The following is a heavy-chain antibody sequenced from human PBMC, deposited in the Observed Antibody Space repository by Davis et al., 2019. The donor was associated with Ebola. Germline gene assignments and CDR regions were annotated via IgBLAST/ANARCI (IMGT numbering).Heavy chain of an antibody. CDR2: ITKSSHYS. CDR1: GFTFSDYD. Sequence: PGGSLRLSCAASGFTFSDYDMNWVRQAPGKGLEWVSAITKSSHYSYYADSLKGRFTISRDNAKNSLYLQMTTLRAEDTAVYYCASQGQGFWGRGTMVTVSS. CDR3: ASQGQGF. V-gene: IGHV3-21*01. J-gene: IGHJ3*01.